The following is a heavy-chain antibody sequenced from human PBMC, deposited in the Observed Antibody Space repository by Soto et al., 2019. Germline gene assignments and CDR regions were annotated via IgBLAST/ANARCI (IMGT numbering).Heavy chain of an antibody. V-gene: IGHV3-30*18. CDR2: ISYDGSNK. D-gene: IGHD2-2*01. CDR3: AKDREYCSSNSCSYYFDY. J-gene: IGHJ4*02. CDR1: GFTFSSYG. Sequence: GGSLRLSCAASGFTFSSYGMHWVRQAPGKGLEWVAVISYDGSNKYYADSVKGRFTISRDNSKNTLYLQMNSLRAEDTAVYYCAKDREYCSSNSCSYYFDYWGQGTLVTVSS.